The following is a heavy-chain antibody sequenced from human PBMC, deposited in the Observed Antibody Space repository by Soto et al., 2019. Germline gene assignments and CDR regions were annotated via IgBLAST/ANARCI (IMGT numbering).Heavy chain of an antibody. CDR3: AGSDYPDFPEGVAGYSNYFFGYYYMDV. J-gene: IGHJ6*03. V-gene: IGHV3-66*01. D-gene: IGHD4-4*01. Sequence: GGSLRLSCAASGFTVSSNYMSWVRQAPGKGLEWVSVIYSGGSTYYADSVKGRFTISRDNSKNTLYLQMNSLRAEDTAVYYCAGSDYPDFPEGVAGYSNYFFGYYYMDVWGKGTTVTVSS. CDR2: IYSGGST. CDR1: GFTVSSNY.